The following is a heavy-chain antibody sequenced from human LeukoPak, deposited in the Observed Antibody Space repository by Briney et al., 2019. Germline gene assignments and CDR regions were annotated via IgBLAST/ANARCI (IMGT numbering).Heavy chain of an antibody. J-gene: IGHJ4*02. CDR1: GFTFSSYA. D-gene: IGHD5-12*01. CDR2: ISYDGSNK. CDR3: AKDIRGYSGYETQFDY. Sequence: GGSLRLSCAASGFTFSSYAMHWVRQAPGKGLEWVAVISYDGSNKYYADSVKGRFTISRDNSKNTLYLQMNSLRAEDMALYYCAKDIRGYSGYETQFDYWGQGTLFTVSS. V-gene: IGHV3-30*04.